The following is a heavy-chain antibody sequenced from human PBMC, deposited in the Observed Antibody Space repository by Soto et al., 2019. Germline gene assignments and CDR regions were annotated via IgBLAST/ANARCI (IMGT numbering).Heavy chain of an antibody. CDR3: ARDERIAARCFDT. CDR1: RYTFTSHY. D-gene: IGHD6-13*01. V-gene: IGHV1-46*01. J-gene: IGHJ5*02. Sequence: ASVKVSCKASRYTFTSHYMHWVRQAPGQGLEWMGIINPSGGSTSYAQKFQGRVTMTRDTATSTVYMELSRLRSEDTAVYYCARDERIAARCFDTWGQGTLVTVSS. CDR2: INPSGGST.